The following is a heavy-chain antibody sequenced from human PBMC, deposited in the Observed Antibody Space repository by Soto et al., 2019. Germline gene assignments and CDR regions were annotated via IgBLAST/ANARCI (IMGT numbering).Heavy chain of an antibody. CDR3: ARARTIVVVTAIPPEFDY. V-gene: IGHV5-51*01. CDR1: VYSFTSYW. J-gene: IGHJ4*02. D-gene: IGHD2-21*02. Sequence: GESLKTSCKGSVYSFTSYWIGWVRQMPGKGLEWMGIIYPGDSDTRYSPSFQGQVTISADKSISTAYLQWSSLKASDTAMYYCARARTIVVVTAIPPEFDYWGQGTLVTVSS. CDR2: IYPGDSDT.